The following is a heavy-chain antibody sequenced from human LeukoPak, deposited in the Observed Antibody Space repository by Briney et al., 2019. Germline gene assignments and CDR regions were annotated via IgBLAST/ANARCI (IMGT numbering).Heavy chain of an antibody. J-gene: IGHJ4*02. CDR3: ARGGAAAFIDY. D-gene: IGHD6-13*01. CDR1: GYTFTSYG. Sequence: ASVNVSCKASGYTFTSYGISWVRQAPGQGLEWMGWISAYNGNTNYAQKVQGRVTMTRNTSISTAYMELSSLRSEDTAVYYCARGGAAAFIDYWGQGTLVTVSS. CDR2: ISAYNGNT. V-gene: IGHV1-18*01.